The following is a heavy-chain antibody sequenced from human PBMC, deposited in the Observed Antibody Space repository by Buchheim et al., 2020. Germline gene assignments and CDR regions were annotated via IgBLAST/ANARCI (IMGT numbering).Heavy chain of an antibody. D-gene: IGHD3-16*01. Sequence: EVQLLESGGGLVQPGGSLRLSCAASGFTFSSYAMSWVRQAPGKGLEWVSAISGSGGSTYYADSVKGRFTIPRDNSKHPLYFQMNSLRAEDTAVYYCAKSSYKLGATQPFDYWGQGTL. CDR2: ISGSGGST. V-gene: IGHV3-23*01. J-gene: IGHJ4*02. CDR1: GFTFSSYA. CDR3: AKSSYKLGATQPFDY.